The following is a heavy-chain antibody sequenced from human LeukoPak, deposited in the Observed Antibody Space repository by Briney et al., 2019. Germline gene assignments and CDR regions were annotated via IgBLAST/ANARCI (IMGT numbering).Heavy chain of an antibody. J-gene: IGHJ6*02. CDR3: ARDPGAITMVRDYGMDV. D-gene: IGHD3-10*01. CDR1: GYTLTELS. Sequence: ASVKVSCKVSGYTLTELSMHWVRQAPGKGLEWMGGFDPEDGETIYAQKFQGRVTMTEDTSTDTAYMELSSLRSEDTAVYYCARDPGAITMVRDYGMDVWGQGTTVTVSS. CDR2: FDPEDGET. V-gene: IGHV1-24*01.